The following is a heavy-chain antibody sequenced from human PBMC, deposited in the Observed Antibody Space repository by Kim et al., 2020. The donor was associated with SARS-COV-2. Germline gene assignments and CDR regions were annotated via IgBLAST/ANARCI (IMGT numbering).Heavy chain of an antibody. CDR3: ARDRSTSFGVGCDY. D-gene: IGHD3-3*01. Sequence: ADAVKGRFTISSANSKNTLYLQRNSLRAEDTAEYYCARDRSTSFGVGCDYWGQGTLVTVSS. J-gene: IGHJ4*02. V-gene: IGHV3-30*01.